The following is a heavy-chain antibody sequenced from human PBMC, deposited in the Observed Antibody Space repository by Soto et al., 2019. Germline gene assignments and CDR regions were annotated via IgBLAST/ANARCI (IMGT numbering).Heavy chain of an antibody. CDR1: GFTFSSYS. CDR3: ARARGYSGYDVVY. Sequence: GGSLRLACAASGFTFSSYSMNWVRQAPGKGLEWVSYISSSSGTIYYADSVKGRFTISRDNAKNSLYLQMNSLRDEDTAVYYCARARGYSGYDVVYWGQGTLVTVSS. V-gene: IGHV3-48*02. D-gene: IGHD5-12*01. CDR2: ISSSSGTI. J-gene: IGHJ4*02.